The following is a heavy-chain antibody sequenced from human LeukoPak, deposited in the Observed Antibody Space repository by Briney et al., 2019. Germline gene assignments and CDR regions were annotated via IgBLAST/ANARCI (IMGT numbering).Heavy chain of an antibody. CDR3: ARVEARGFDP. V-gene: IGHV4-39*07. D-gene: IGHD3-10*01. CDR2: INHSGST. CDR1: GGAISNTSYY. J-gene: IGHJ5*02. Sequence: SETLSLTCTVSGGAISNTSYYWGWIRQPPGNGLEWIGEINHSGSTNYNPSLKSRVTISVDTSKNQFSLKLSSVTAADTAVYYCARVEARGFDPWGQGTLVTVSS.